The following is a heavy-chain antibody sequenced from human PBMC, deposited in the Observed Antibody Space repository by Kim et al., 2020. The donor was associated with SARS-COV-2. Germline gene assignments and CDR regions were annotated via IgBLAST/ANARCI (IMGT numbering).Heavy chain of an antibody. D-gene: IGHD2-2*01. CDR1: GGSFSGYY. CDR2: INHSGST. J-gene: IGHJ2*01. V-gene: IGHV4-34*01. CDR3: ARGLSWYQLPYIGGYFDL. Sequence: SETLSLTCAVYGGSFSGYYWSWIRQPPGKGLEWIGEINHSGSTNYNPSLKSRVTISVDTSKNQFSLKLSSVTAADTAVYYCARGLSWYQLPYIGGYFDLWGRGTLVTVSS.